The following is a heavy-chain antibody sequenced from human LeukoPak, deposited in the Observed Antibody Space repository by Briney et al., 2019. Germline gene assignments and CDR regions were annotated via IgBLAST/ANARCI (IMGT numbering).Heavy chain of an antibody. CDR3: ARQGLRYWYFDL. CDR1: GGSISSYY. Sequence: SETLSLTCTVSGGSISSYYWSWIRQPPGKGLEWIGYIYYSGNTNYNPSLKSRVTISVDTSKNQFPLKLSSVTAADTAVYCCARQGLRYWYFDLWGRGTLVTVSS. J-gene: IGHJ2*01. V-gene: IGHV4-59*08. CDR2: IYYSGNT.